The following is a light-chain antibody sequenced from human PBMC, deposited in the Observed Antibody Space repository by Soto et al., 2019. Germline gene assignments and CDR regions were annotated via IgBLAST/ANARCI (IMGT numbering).Light chain of an antibody. CDR3: RQYGSSPSYT. CDR1: QSVSSSSY. J-gene: IGKJ2*01. V-gene: IGKV3-20*01. CDR2: GAS. Sequence: EIVLTQSPGTLSLSPGERATLSCRASQSVSSSSYLAWYQQKPGQAPRLLIYGASSRATGIPDRFSGSGSATDFTLTISRLEPEDFSVYYCRQYGSSPSYTFVQGTKLVIK.